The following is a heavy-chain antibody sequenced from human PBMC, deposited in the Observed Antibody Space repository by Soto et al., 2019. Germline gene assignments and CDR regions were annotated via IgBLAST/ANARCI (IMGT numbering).Heavy chain of an antibody. J-gene: IGHJ4*02. D-gene: IGHD4-17*01. CDR2: ISGSGGST. V-gene: IGHV3-23*01. CDR1: GFTFSSYA. Sequence: GGSLRLSCAASGFTFSSYAMSWVRQAPGKGLEWVSAISGSGGSTYYADSVKGRFTISRDNSKNTLYLQMNSLRAEDTAVYYCARSMSAYGDYEGIFDYWGQGTLVTVSS. CDR3: ARSMSAYGDYEGIFDY.